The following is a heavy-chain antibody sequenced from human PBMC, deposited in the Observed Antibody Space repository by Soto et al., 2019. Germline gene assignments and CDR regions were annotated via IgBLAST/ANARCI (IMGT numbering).Heavy chain of an antibody. CDR1: GDTVSSNSVG. CDR2: TYYRSRWYS. Sequence: PSQTLSLTCVGSGDTVSSNSVGWNWVRQSPSRGLEWLGRTYYRSRWYSDYAVSVRSRIDINADTSKNLVSLQLNSVTPEDTAVYYCARSEEDSDYYYYGMDVWCQGTTVTVSS. CDR3: ARSEEDSDYYYYGMDV. J-gene: IGHJ6*02. V-gene: IGHV6-1*01. D-gene: IGHD2-15*01.